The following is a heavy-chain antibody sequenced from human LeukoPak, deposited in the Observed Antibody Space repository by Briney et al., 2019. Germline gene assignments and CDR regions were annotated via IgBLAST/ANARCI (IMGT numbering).Heavy chain of an antibody. V-gene: IGHV1-18*01. CDR1: GYTFTNYV. Sequence: ASVKVSCKASGYTFTNYVITWVRQAPGQGLEWMGWISAYIGNTNYAQKFQGRVTITADESTSTAYMELSSLRSEDTAVYYCARLDDYSNYGGNYWGQGTLVTVSS. J-gene: IGHJ4*02. D-gene: IGHD4-11*01. CDR3: ARLDDYSNYGGNY. CDR2: ISAYIGNT.